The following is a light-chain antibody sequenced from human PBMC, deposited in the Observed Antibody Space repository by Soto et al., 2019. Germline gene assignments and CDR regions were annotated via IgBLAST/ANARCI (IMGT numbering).Light chain of an antibody. Sequence: EIVMTQSPATLSVSPGERVTLSCRASQSVGRSLAWYQQKAGQAPRLLIYGESTRATGTPVRFSGSGSGTEFSLTISSLQSEDFVVYYCQQYEKWPLTFGGGTKVEIK. J-gene: IGKJ4*01. V-gene: IGKV3-15*01. CDR2: GES. CDR1: QSVGRS. CDR3: QQYEKWPLT.